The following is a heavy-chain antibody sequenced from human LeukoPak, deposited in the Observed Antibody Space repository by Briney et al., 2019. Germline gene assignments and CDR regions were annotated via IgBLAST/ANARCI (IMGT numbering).Heavy chain of an antibody. J-gene: IGHJ4*02. D-gene: IGHD2-15*01. Sequence: GGSLRLSCAASGFTVSSNYMSWVRQAPGKGLEWVSVIYSGGSTYYSDSVKGRFTISRDNAKNSLYLQMNSLRAEDTAVYYCARDSGYEYCSGGSCYSPDYWGQGTLVTVSS. V-gene: IGHV3-66*01. CDR2: IYSGGST. CDR3: ARDSGYEYCSGGSCYSPDY. CDR1: GFTVSSNY.